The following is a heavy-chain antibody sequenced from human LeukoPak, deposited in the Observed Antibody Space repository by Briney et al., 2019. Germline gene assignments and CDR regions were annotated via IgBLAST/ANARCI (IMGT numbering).Heavy chain of an antibody. V-gene: IGHV3-7*01. D-gene: IGHD3-10*01. J-gene: IGHJ4*02. CDR1: GFTFTYYL. CDR2: INLDGSDK. Sequence: PGGSLRLSCATSGFTFTYYLMSWVRQAPGKGLEWVANINLDGSDKYYVDSVKGRFTISRDNAKNSLYLQMNSLRVEDTAVYYCARDWVGDHASSFFDYWGQGALVTVSS. CDR3: ARDWVGDHASSFFDY.